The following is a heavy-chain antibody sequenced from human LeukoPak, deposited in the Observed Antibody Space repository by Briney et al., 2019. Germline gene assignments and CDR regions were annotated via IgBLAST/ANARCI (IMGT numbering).Heavy chain of an antibody. J-gene: IGHJ4*02. Sequence: GGSLRLSCAASGFTFSSYAMSWVRQAPGKGLEWVSAISGSGGSTYYADTVKGRFTISRDNSKNTLYLQMNSLRAEDTAVYYCAKDPYYYDSSGYYYEGGYFDYWGQGTLVTVSS. D-gene: IGHD3-22*01. CDR3: AKDPYYYDSSGYYYEGGYFDY. CDR1: GFTFSSYA. V-gene: IGHV3-23*01. CDR2: ISGSGGST.